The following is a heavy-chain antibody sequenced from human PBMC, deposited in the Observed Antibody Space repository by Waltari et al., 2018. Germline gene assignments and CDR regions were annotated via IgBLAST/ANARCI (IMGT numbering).Heavy chain of an antibody. CDR3: AKDGFESFYPHDY. D-gene: IGHD2-2*03. J-gene: IGHJ4*02. CDR2: ISGSGTTT. Sequence: VQLLESGGGLVQPGGSLRLSCTVSGFTFSSYVMSWVRQAPGKGLEWVGSISGSGTTTYYAESVKGRFTISRDNSNRTMYVQMNSLRDEDSAIYYCAKDGFESFYPHDYWGQGTLVTVSS. V-gene: IGHV3-23*03. CDR1: GFTFSSYV.